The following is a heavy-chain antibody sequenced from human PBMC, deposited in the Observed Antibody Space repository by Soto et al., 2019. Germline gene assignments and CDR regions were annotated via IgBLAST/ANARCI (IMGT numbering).Heavy chain of an antibody. CDR1: GYTFTSYG. V-gene: IGHV1-18*01. J-gene: IGHJ6*02. Sequence: ASVKVSCKASGYTFTSYGISWVRQAPGQGLEWMGWISAYNGNTNYAQKLQGRVTMTTDTSTSTAYMELRSLRSDDTAVYYCARDPWVTGTTGLSDYGMDVWGQGTTVTVSS. CDR3: ARDPWVTGTTGLSDYGMDV. CDR2: ISAYNGNT. D-gene: IGHD1-7*01.